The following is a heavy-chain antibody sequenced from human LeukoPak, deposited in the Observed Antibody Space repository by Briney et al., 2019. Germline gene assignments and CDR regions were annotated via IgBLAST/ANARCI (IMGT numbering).Heavy chain of an antibody. CDR1: GYTLTELS. CDR2: FDPEDGET. V-gene: IGHV1-24*01. CDR3: ATSYWLAVAAPLDS. D-gene: IGHD6-19*01. Sequence: GASVKVSCKVSGYTLTELSMHWVRQAPGKGLEWMGGFDPEDGETIYAQKFQGRVTMTEDTSTDTAYMELSSLRSEDTAVYYCATSYWLAVAAPLDSWGQGTPVTVSS. J-gene: IGHJ4*02.